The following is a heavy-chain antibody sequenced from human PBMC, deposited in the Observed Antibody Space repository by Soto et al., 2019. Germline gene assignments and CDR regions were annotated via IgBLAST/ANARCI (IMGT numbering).Heavy chain of an antibody. D-gene: IGHD1-26*01. CDR3: ARPRGGSYYGGLGYYYYYGMDV. V-gene: IGHV4-39*01. CDR2: IYYSGST. Sequence: PSETLSLTCTVSGGSISSSSYYWGWIRQPPGKGLEWIGSIYYSGSTYYNPSLKSRVTISVDTSKNQFSLKLSSVTAADTAVYYCARPRGGSYYGGLGYYYYYGMDVWGQGTTVTVSS. CDR1: GGSISSSSYY. J-gene: IGHJ6*02.